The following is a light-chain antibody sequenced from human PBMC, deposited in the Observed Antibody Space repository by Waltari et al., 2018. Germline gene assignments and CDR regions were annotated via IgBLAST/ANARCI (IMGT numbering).Light chain of an antibody. Sequence: SSELTQDPAVSVAMGQTVRITCQGDSLRSYYASWYQQRPGQAPLLGLYDKNNRPSGVPDRFSGSSSHNTGSLTITGAQAEDEASYYCHSRDASGVAGSFGGGTKLTVL. CDR3: HSRDASGVAGS. CDR1: SLRSYY. V-gene: IGLV3-19*01. J-gene: IGLJ2*01. CDR2: DKN.